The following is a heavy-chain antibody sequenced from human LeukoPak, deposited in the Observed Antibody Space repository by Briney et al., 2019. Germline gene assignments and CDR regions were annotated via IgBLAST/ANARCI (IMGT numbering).Heavy chain of an antibody. D-gene: IGHD1-26*01. J-gene: IGHJ4*02. Sequence: SETLSLTCTVSGGSITGISYYWNWLRQPPGKELEWIGRIYQTGSADYKPSLKSRVTMSVDRSKNQFSLKLSSVTAADTAVYYCARDETGFGGSYFGYFDYWGQGTLVTVSS. CDR3: ARDETGFGGSYFGYFDY. CDR2: IYQTGSA. CDR1: GGSITGISYY. V-gene: IGHV4-39*07.